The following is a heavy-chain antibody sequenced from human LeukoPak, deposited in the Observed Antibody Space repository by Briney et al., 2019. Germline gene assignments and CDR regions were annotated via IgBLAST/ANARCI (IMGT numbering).Heavy chain of an antibody. CDR3: PVGGDSFDY. J-gene: IGHJ4*02. D-gene: IGHD3-10*01. CDR2: IYYSGST. V-gene: IGHV4-39*01. Sequence: ASETLSLTCTVSGGSISSSSYYWGWIRQPPGKGLEWIGSIYYSGSTYYNPSLKSRVTISVDTSKNQFSLKLSSVTAADTAVYYCPVGGDSFDYWGQGTLVTVSS. CDR1: GGSISSSSYY.